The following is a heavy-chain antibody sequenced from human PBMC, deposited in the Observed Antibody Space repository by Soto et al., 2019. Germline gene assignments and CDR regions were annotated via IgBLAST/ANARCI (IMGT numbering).Heavy chain of an antibody. V-gene: IGHV3-48*03. J-gene: IGHJ3*02. CDR2: ISNSGRTI. CDR3: ASPLVTAPHEAFDI. Sequence: GGSLRLSCVASGFTFSTYEMQWVRRAPGKGLEWVSYISNSGRTIYYADSVKGRFTISRDNAKDSLFLQMDSLRAEDTAVYYCASPLVTAPHEAFDIGGQGTMVTVSS. D-gene: IGHD2-21*02. CDR1: GFTFSTYE.